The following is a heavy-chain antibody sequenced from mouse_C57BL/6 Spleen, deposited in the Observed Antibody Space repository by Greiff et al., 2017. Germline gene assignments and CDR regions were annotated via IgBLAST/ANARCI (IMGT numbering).Heavy chain of an antibody. D-gene: IGHD2-4*01. CDR2: ISYDGSN. V-gene: IGHV3-6*01. CDR1: GYSITSGYY. CDR3: ARFYYDYDGFDY. J-gene: IGHJ2*01. Sequence: DVKLVESGPGLVKPSQSLSLTCSVTGYSITSGYYWNWIRQFPGNKLEWMGYISYDGSNNYNPSLKNRISITRDTSKNQFFLKLNSVTTEDTATYYCARFYYDYDGFDYWGQGTTLTVSS.